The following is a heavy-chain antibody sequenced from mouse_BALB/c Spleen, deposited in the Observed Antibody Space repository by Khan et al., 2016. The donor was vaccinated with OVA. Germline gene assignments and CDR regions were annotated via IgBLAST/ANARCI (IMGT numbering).Heavy chain of an antibody. J-gene: IGHJ2*01. CDR3: ARFRYDERGDY. V-gene: IGHV1-7*01. CDR1: GYTFTSYW. CDR2: INPSTGYT. Sequence: QVQLQQSGAELAKPGASVKMSCKASGYTFTSYWMHWVKQRPGQGLEWIGYINPSTGYTEYNQKFKDKATLTADKSSSTAYMQLSSLTSEDSAVYYCARFRYDERGDYWGQGTTLTVSS. D-gene: IGHD2-14*01.